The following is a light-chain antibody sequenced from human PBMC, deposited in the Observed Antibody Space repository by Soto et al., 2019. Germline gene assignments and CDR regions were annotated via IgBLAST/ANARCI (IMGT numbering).Light chain of an antibody. CDR3: SSYTSSSTLLYV. Sequence: QSVLTQPAYVSGSPGQSITISCTGTSSDVGGYNYVSWYQQHPGKAPKLMIYDVSNRPSGVSNRFSGSKSGNTASQTISGLQAEDEADYYCSSYTSSSTLLYVFGTGTKLTVL. CDR2: DVS. V-gene: IGLV2-14*01. CDR1: SSDVGGYNY. J-gene: IGLJ1*01.